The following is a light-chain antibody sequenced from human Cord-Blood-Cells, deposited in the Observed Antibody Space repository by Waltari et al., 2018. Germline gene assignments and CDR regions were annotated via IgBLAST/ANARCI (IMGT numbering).Light chain of an antibody. J-gene: IGLJ2*01. CDR2: DVS. V-gene: IGLV2-14*01. Sequence: QSALTQPASVSGSPGQSITISCTGTSSDVGGYNYVSWYQQHPGKAPKLVIYDVSNRPSGVSIRFSGAKSGNTASLPISGLQAEDEADYYCSSYTSSSTLVFGGGTKLTVL. CDR1: SSDVGGYNY. CDR3: SSYTSSSTLV.